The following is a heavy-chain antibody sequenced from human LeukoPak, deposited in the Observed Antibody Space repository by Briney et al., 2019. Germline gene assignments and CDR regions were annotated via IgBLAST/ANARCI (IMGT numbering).Heavy chain of an antibody. D-gene: IGHD5-12*01. CDR1: GFTFNSYA. J-gene: IGHJ4*02. V-gene: IGHV3-23*01. Sequence: PGGSLRLSCAASGFTFNSYAMSWVRQAPGKGLEWVSSISSSGENTYYADSVKGRFTISRDNFKNTMYVQMSGLRGEDTAVYYCAKVSDSGYDQDDYWGQGTLVTVSS. CDR3: AKVSDSGYDQDDY. CDR2: ISSSGENT.